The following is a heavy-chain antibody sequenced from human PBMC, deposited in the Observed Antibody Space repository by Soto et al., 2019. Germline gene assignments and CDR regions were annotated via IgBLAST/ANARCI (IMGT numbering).Heavy chain of an antibody. J-gene: IGHJ6*03. CDR2: INHSGST. CDR1: GGSFSGYY. V-gene: IGHV4-34*01. Sequence: PSETLSLTCAVYGGSFSGYYWSWIRQPPGKGLEWIGEINHSGSTNYNPSLKSRVTISVDTSKNQFSLKLSSVTAADTAVYYFAREYNWNNRPFGYYYYYMDVWGKGTTVTVSS. D-gene: IGHD1-20*01. CDR3: AREYNWNNRPFGYYYYYMDV.